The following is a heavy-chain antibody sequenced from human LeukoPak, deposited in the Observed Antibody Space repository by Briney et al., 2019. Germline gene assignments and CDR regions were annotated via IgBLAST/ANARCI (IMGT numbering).Heavy chain of an antibody. CDR3: ARGGDGDAFDI. CDR2: IYTSGST. D-gene: IGHD5-24*01. Sequence: SQTLSLTCTVSGGSISSGSYYWSWIRQPAGKGLEWIGRIYTSGSTNYNPSLKSRVTISVDTSKNQFSLKLSSVTAADTAVYYCARGGDGDAFDIWGQGTMVTVSS. J-gene: IGHJ3*02. CDR1: GGSISSGSYY. V-gene: IGHV4-61*02.